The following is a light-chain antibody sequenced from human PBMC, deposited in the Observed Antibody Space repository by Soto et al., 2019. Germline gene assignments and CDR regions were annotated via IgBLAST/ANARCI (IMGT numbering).Light chain of an antibody. V-gene: IGKV3-15*01. J-gene: IGKJ4*01. CDR2: DSS. CDR1: QSVYSN. Sequence: EIVMTQPPATLSVSPGEGATLSCRASQSVYSNLAWYQQKPGQTPRLLIYDSSTRAIGIPIRFSGSRSGTEFILTINGLQFEDFAVYYCQRYNNWPLTFGGGTKVDIK. CDR3: QRYNNWPLT.